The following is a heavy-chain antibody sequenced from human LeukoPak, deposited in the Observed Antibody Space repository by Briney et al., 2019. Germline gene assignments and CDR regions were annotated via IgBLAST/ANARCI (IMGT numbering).Heavy chain of an antibody. CDR3: ARVPTYGSGSQLLDY. J-gene: IGHJ4*02. V-gene: IGHV1-46*01. CDR1: GYTFTSYY. D-gene: IGHD3-10*01. CDR2: INPSGGST. Sequence: GASVKVSCKASGYTFTSYYMHWVRQAPGQGLEWMGIINPSGGSTSYAQKLQGRVTMTRDTSTSTVYMELSSLRSEDTAVYYCARVPTYGSGSQLLDYWGQGTLVTVSS.